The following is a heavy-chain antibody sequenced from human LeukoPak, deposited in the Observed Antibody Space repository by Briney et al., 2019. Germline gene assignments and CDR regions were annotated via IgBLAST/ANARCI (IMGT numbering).Heavy chain of an antibody. J-gene: IGHJ1*01. D-gene: IGHD3-22*01. V-gene: IGHV4-31*03. CDR1: GGSISSGGYY. Sequence: SQTLSLTCTVSGGSISSGGYYWSWIRQHPGKGLEWIGYIYYSGSTYYNPSLKSRVTISVDTSKNQFSLKLSSVTAADTAVYYCAREPAYYDSSDYYLEYFQNWGQGTLVTVSS. CDR2: IYYSGST. CDR3: AREPAYYDSSDYYLEYFQN.